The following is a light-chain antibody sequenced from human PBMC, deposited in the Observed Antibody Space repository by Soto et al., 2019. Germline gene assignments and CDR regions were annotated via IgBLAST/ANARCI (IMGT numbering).Light chain of an antibody. CDR2: AAS. CDR1: QGISSY. CDR3: QQLHSFPLT. V-gene: IGKV1-9*01. J-gene: IGKJ4*01. Sequence: DIQLTQSPSFLSASVGDRVTITCRASQGISSYLTWYQEKPGKAPKLLVHAASILQSGVPSRFSGSGSGTEFTLTIISLQPEDFATYHCQQLHSFPLTFGGGTKVEI.